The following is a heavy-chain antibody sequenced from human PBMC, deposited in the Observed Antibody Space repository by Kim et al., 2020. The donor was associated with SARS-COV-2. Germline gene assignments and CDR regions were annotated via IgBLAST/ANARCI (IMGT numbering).Heavy chain of an antibody. CDR2: ISSSSTI. V-gene: IGHV3-48*02. Sequence: GGSLRLSCAASGFTFSRYSMNWVRQAPGKGLEWVSYISSSSTIYYADYVKGRFTISRDNAENSVSLQMSSLRDEDTAVYFCARSGNFRIDYWGQGTLVTVSS. CDR3: ARSGNFRIDY. J-gene: IGHJ4*02. CDR1: GFTFSRYS.